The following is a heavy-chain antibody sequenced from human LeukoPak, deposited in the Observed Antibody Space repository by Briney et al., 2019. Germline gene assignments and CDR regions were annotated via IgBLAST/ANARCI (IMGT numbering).Heavy chain of an antibody. D-gene: IGHD3-22*01. J-gene: IGHJ4*02. CDR2: INWNGGST. CDR1: GFIFDDYG. V-gene: IGHV3-20*04. CDR3: AKAGLYYDSSGYYDEYYFDY. Sequence: GGSLRLSCAASGFIFDDYGMNWVRQAPGKGLEWVSGINWNGGSTYYADSVKGRFTISRDNSKNTLYLQMNSLRAEDTAVYYCAKAGLYYDSSGYYDEYYFDYWGQGTLVTVSS.